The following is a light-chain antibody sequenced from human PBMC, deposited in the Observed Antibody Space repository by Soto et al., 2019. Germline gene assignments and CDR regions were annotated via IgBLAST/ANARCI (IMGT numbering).Light chain of an antibody. V-gene: IGKV4-1*01. CDR3: QQYYSIPIT. Sequence: DIVMTQSADSLAVSLGERATIKCKSSQRILNSSNNKNYLAWYQKKPGQPPKLLFHWASARESGVPDRFSGSGSGTDFTLTISSLQAEDVAVYYCQQYYSIPITFGQGTRLAIK. J-gene: IGKJ5*01. CDR2: WAS. CDR1: QRILNSSNNKNY.